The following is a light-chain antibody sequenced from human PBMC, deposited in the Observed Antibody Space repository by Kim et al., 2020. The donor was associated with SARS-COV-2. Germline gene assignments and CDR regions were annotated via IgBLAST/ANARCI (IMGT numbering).Light chain of an antibody. V-gene: IGLV6-57*03. Sequence: KTVAISCTRRSGSSASNYVQWYQQRPGSAPTTVIYEDNQRPSGVPDRFSGSIDSSSNSASLTISGLKTEDEADYYCQSYDSSNHVVFGGGTQLTVL. CDR2: EDN. J-gene: IGLJ2*01. CDR1: SGSSASNY. CDR3: QSYDSSNHVV.